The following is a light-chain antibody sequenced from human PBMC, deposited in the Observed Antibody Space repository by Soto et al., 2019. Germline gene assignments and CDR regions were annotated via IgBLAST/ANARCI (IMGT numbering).Light chain of an antibody. V-gene: IGLV2-14*01. Sequence: QSALTQPASVSGSPGQSITISCTGTSSDVGAYDYVSWYQHHPGKAPKLLIYEVSNRPSGVSSRFSGSKSGNTASLTVSGLQAEDEADYYCSSYAGSSNVFGTGTKLTVL. CDR1: SSDVGAYDY. CDR3: SSYAGSSNV. CDR2: EVS. J-gene: IGLJ1*01.